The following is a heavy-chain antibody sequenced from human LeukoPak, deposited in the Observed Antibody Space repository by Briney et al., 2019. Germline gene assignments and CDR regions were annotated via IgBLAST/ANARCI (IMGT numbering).Heavy chain of an antibody. CDR2: ILYGGETT. Sequence: GGSLRLSCAGSGFTFSNFAMSWVRQAPGKGQEWVSTILYGGETTFYADSVKGRFTISRDDSKNMLYLQMNSLGGGDTARYYCAKWLDGAGSKYDFWGQGTLVTVSS. J-gene: IGHJ4*02. CDR3: AKWLDGAGSKYDF. D-gene: IGHD3-10*01. CDR1: GFTFSNFA. V-gene: IGHV3-23*01.